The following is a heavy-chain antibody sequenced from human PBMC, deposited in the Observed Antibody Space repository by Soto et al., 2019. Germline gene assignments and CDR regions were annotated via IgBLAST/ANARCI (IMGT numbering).Heavy chain of an antibody. J-gene: IGHJ5*02. CDR2: ISSSSSYI. V-gene: IGHV3-21*01. D-gene: IGHD3-22*01. CDR1: GFTFSSYS. Sequence: LRLSCAASGFTFSSYSMNWVRQAPGKGLEWVSSISSSSSYIYYADSVKGRFTISRDNAKNSLYLQMNSLRAEDTAVYYCAALPLYYYDSSGPWGQGTLVTVSS. CDR3: AALPLYYYDSSGP.